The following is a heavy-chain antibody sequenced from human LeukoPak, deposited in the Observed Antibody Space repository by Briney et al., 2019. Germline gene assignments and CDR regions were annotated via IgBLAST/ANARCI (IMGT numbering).Heavy chain of an antibody. CDR3: ARVGYDSSAPADY. J-gene: IGHJ4*02. CDR2: INHSGST. V-gene: IGHV4-34*01. CDR1: GGSFSGYY. D-gene: IGHD3-22*01. Sequence: SETLSLTCAVYGGSFSGYYWSWIRQPPGQGLEWIGEINHSGSTNYNPSLKSRVTISVDTSKNQFSLKLSSVTAADTAVYYCARVGYDSSAPADYWGQGTLVTVSS.